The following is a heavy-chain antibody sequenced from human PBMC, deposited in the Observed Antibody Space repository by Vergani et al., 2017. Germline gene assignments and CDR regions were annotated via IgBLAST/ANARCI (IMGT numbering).Heavy chain of an antibody. CDR3: ARYSSSWSGNYYYYMDV. Sequence: EVQLVETGGGLIQPGGSLRLSCAASGFTVSSNYMSWVRQAPGKGLEWVSVIYSGGSTYYADSVKGRFPISRDNSKNTLYLQMNSLRAEDTAVYYCARYSSSWSGNYYYYMDVWGKGTTVTVSS. CDR1: GFTVSSNY. J-gene: IGHJ6*03. D-gene: IGHD6-13*01. CDR2: IYSGGST. V-gene: IGHV3-53*02.